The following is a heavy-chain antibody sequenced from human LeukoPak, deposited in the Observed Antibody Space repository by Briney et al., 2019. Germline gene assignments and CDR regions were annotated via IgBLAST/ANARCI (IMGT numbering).Heavy chain of an antibody. V-gene: IGHV5-51*01. Sequence: GKSLKISCKGSGYSFTSYWIGWVRQMPGKGLEWMGIIYPGDSDTRYSPSFQGQVTISADKSISTAYLQWSSLKASDTAMYYCARNIAVAGTGYYYYYGMDVWGQGTTVTVSS. CDR2: IYPGDSDT. D-gene: IGHD6-19*01. CDR1: GYSFTSYW. CDR3: ARNIAVAGTGYYYYYGMDV. J-gene: IGHJ6*02.